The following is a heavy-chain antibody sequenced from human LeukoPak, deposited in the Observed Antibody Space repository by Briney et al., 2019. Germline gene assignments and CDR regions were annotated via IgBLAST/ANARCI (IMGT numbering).Heavy chain of an antibody. CDR1: GYTFTSYD. CDR3: GSGSYYARFDY. V-gene: IGHV1-8*01. J-gene: IGHJ4*02. CDR2: MNPNSGNT. Sequence: ASVKVSCKASGYTFTSYDINWVRQATGQALEWMGWMNPNSGNTGYAQKFQGRVTMTRNTSISTAYMELSSLRSEDTAAVNYGSGSYYARFDYWSQGTLVTVSS. D-gene: IGHD3-10*01.